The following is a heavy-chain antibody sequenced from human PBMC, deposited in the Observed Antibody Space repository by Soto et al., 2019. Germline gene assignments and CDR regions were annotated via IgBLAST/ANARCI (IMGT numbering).Heavy chain of an antibody. J-gene: IGHJ4*02. CDR3: AKVAYYDSSGYPQPLSYYFDY. V-gene: IGHV3-23*01. Sequence: PGESLKISCAASGFTFSSYAMSWVRQAPGKGLEWVSAISGSGGSTYYADSVKGRFTISRDNSKNTLYLQMNSLRAEDTAVYYCAKVAYYDSSGYPQPLSYYFDYWGQGTLVTVSS. CDR2: ISGSGGST. D-gene: IGHD3-22*01. CDR1: GFTFSSYA.